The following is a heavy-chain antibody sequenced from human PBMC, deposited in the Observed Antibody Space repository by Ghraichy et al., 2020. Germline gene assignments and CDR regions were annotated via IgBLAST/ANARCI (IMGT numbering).Heavy chain of an antibody. CDR1: GFSLSTSGVG. Sequence: SGPTLVKPTQTLTLTCTFSGFSLSTSGVGVGWIRQPPGKAPEWLALLYWDDDKRYSPSLKSRLTITKDTSKNQVVLTMTNMDPVDTGKYYCVYRWRWLRDDWGQGTLVAVSS. CDR3: VYRWRWLRDD. V-gene: IGHV2-5*02. CDR2: LYWDDDK. D-gene: IGHD5-24*01. J-gene: IGHJ4*02.